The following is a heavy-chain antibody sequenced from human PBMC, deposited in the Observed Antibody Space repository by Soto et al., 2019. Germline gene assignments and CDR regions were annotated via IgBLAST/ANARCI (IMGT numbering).Heavy chain of an antibody. CDR3: ANLGYCITTSCHGDY. CDR2: ISGSGVTT. J-gene: IGHJ4*02. CDR1: GFTFRSYA. Sequence: EVQLLESGGGFVQPGGSLRLSCAASGFTFRSYAMSWVRQAPGKGLEWVSAISGSGVTTPYADSVKGRFTSSRDNSKNTLYRQMSSLRVEDTAVYYCANLGYCITTSCHGDYWCQGSLITVSS. V-gene: IGHV3-23*01. D-gene: IGHD2-2*01.